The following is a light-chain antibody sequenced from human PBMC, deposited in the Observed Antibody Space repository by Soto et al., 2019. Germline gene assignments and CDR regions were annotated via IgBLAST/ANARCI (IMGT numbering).Light chain of an antibody. CDR2: GAS. V-gene: IGKV1-12*01. CDR3: QQASSFPLT. CDR1: QLISSW. Sequence: IQMTQSPSSVSASVGDSVTITCRASQLISSWLAWYQVKPGKAPKLLIYGASNRGSGVPSRFSGSESGTLFTLTINSLQPEDSATYYCQQASSFPLTFGGGTTVEI. J-gene: IGKJ4*01.